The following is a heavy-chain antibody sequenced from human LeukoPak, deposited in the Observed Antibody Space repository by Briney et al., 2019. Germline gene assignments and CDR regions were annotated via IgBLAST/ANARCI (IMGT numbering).Heavy chain of an antibody. D-gene: IGHD3-22*01. CDR3: ARGSSHYYDSSGDY. Sequence: GGSLRLSCAASGFTFSSYEMNWVRQAPGKGLEWVSYISSSGSTIYYADSVKGRFTISRDNAKNSLYLQMNSLRAEDTAVYYCARGSSHYYDSSGDYWGQGTLVTVSS. V-gene: IGHV3-48*03. CDR1: GFTFSSYE. CDR2: ISSSGSTI. J-gene: IGHJ4*02.